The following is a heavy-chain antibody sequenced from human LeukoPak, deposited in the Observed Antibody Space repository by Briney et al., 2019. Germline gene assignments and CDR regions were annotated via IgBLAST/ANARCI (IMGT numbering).Heavy chain of an antibody. V-gene: IGHV3-7*01. CDR2: IKLFGDEQ. J-gene: IGHJ2*01. CDR3: ARGIDILTRAEYWYFDL. CDR1: GFIFSHYW. D-gene: IGHD3-9*01. Sequence: GGSLRLSCAGSGFIFSHYWMSWLRQAPGKEPEWVANIKLFGDEQYYGDSVKGRFIISRDNAKNSLYLQMNSLRADDTAVYYCARGIDILTRAEYWYFDLWGRGTLVTVSS.